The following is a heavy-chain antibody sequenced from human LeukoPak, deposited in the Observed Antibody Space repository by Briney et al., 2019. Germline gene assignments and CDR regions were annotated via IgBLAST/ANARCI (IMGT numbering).Heavy chain of an antibody. Sequence: SETLSLTCTVSGSSISSYYWSWIRQPPGKGLEWIGYIYYSGSTNYNPSLKSRVTISVGTSKNQFSLKLSSVTAVDTAVYYCARSTPGYCSSTSCYGTIDYWGQGTLVTVSS. CDR2: IYYSGST. V-gene: IGHV4-59*08. J-gene: IGHJ4*02. CDR3: ARSTPGYCSSTSCYGTIDY. D-gene: IGHD2-2*01. CDR1: GSSISSYY.